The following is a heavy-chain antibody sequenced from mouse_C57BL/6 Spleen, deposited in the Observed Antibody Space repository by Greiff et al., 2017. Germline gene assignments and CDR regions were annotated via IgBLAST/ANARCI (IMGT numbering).Heavy chain of an antibody. CDR3: ARSRVLLWYFDV. CDR1: GYAFSSSW. D-gene: IGHD1-1*01. V-gene: IGHV1-80*01. CDR2: IYPGDGDT. J-gene: IGHJ1*03. Sequence: QVQLQQSGAELVKPGASVKISCKASGYAFSSSWMNWVKQRPGKGLEWIGQIYPGDGDTNYNGKFKGKATLTADKSASTAYMQLSSLTSEDSAVYFCARSRVLLWYFDVWGTGTTVTVSS.